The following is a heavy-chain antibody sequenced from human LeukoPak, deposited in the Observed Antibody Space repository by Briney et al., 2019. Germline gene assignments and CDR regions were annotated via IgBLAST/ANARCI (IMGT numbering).Heavy chain of an antibody. CDR1: GYTFTNYY. Sequence: ASVKVSCKASGYTFTNYYMHWVRQAPGQGLEWMGIINPSGGSTTYAQKFQGRVTMTRDTSTSTAYMELSSLRSEDTALYYCARGPGRYYFDYWGQGTLVTVSS. V-gene: IGHV1-46*01. CDR2: INPSGGST. CDR3: ARGPGRYYFDY. J-gene: IGHJ4*02.